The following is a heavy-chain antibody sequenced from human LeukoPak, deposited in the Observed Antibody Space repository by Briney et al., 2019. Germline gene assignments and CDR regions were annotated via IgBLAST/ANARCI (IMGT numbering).Heavy chain of an antibody. CDR2: IYTSGST. V-gene: IGHV4-61*02. D-gene: IGHD4-17*01. CDR3: AIRLRLDAFDI. CDR1: GGSISSGDYY. J-gene: IGHJ3*02. Sequence: SETLSLTCTVSGGSISSGDYYWSWIRQPAGKGLEWIGRIYTSGSTNYNPSLKSRVPMSVDTSKNQFSLKLSSVTAADTAVYYCAIRLRLDAFDIWGQGTMVTVSS.